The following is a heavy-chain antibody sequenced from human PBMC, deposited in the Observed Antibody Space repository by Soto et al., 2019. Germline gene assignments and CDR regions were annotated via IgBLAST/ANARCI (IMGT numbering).Heavy chain of an antibody. Sequence: SDTLSLTSAVSGGSLSRGGYSWSWIRPPPGKGLEWIGYIYHSGSTYYNPSLKSRVTISVDRSKNQFSLKLSSVTAADTAVYYCARVGYSYGYYFDYWGQGTLVTVSS. D-gene: IGHD5-18*01. CDR2: IYHSGST. V-gene: IGHV4-30-2*01. CDR3: ARVGYSYGYYFDY. J-gene: IGHJ4*02. CDR1: GGSLSRGGYS.